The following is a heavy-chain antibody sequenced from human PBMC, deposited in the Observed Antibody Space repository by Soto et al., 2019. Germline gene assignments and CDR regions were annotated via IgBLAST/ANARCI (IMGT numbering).Heavy chain of an antibody. CDR1: GFTFSSYA. Sequence: GGSLRLSCAASGFTFSSYAMSWVRQAPGKGLEWVSAISGSGGSTYYADSVKGRFTISRDNSKNTLYLQMNSLRAEDTAIYYCAKEPRLRDYEIVTGIYFDYWGQGTLVTVSS. V-gene: IGHV3-23*01. D-gene: IGHD3-9*01. J-gene: IGHJ4*02. CDR3: AKEPRLRDYEIVTGIYFDY. CDR2: ISGSGGST.